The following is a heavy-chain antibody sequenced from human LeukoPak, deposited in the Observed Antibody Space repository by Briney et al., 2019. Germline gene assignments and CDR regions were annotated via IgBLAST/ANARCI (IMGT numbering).Heavy chain of an antibody. CDR2: ISSASGTI. CDR3: ARRTPGYCSGGSCYGFQH. J-gene: IGHJ1*01. Sequence: GGSLRLSCTASGFTFTSYSMNWVRQAPGKGLEWVSYISSASGTIYYADSVKGRFTISRDNANNSLYLQMNSLRAEDTAVYYCARRTPGYCSGGSCYGFQHWGQGTLVTVSS. D-gene: IGHD2-15*01. CDR1: GFTFTSYS. V-gene: IGHV3-48*04.